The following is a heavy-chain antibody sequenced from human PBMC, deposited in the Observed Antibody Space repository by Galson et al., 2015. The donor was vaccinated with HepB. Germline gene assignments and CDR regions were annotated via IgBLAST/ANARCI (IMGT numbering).Heavy chain of an antibody. CDR2: ISSDERSK. CDR1: EFTFSTYG. CDR3: VKEGGATFYFDS. V-gene: IGHV3-30*18. J-gene: IGHJ4*02. Sequence: SLRLSCAASEFTFSTYGMHWVRQAPGKGLEWVAIISSDERSKYYADSVKGRFTMSRDNSQNTLYLQMSSLRAEDTAVYYCVKEGGATFYFDSWGQGTLVTVSS. D-gene: IGHD2-21*01.